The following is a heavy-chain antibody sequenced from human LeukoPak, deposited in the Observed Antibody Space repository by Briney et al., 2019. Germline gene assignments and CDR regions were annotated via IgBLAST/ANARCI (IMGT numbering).Heavy chain of an antibody. CDR2: TSSSGSTI. V-gene: IGHV3-48*03. J-gene: IGHJ6*04. CDR3: AELGITMIGGV. CDR1: GFTFSSYE. D-gene: IGHD3-10*02. Sequence: GGSLRLSCAASGFTFSSYEMNRVRQAPGKRQEWGSYTSSSGSTIYYADSVKGRFTISRDNAKNSLYLQMNSLRAEDTAVYYCAELGITMIGGVWGKGTTVTISS.